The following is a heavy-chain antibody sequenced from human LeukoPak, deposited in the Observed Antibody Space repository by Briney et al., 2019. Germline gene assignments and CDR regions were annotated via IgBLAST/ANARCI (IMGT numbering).Heavy chain of an antibody. Sequence: GGSLRLSCAASGFTFSTYWMHWVRQAPGKGLEWVAAISHDGSNKYSADSVKGRFTISRDNSKNTLYLQMNSLRADDTAVYYCAGLDAAMPDAFDIWGQGTTVTVSS. D-gene: IGHD5-18*01. CDR2: ISHDGSNK. V-gene: IGHV3-30*03. CDR3: AGLDAAMPDAFDI. CDR1: GFTFSTYW. J-gene: IGHJ3*02.